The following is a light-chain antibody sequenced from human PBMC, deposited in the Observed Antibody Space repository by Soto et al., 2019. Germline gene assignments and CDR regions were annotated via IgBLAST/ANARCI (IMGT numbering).Light chain of an antibody. CDR2: GAS. Sequence: EIVMTQSPAILSVSPGDRATLSCRAGQSVRTKLAWYQQKPGQAPRLLIYGASSRATGIPARFSGSGSGTEFTLTISSLQSEDFAVYYCQQYNNWPQTSGQGTKVDIK. V-gene: IGKV3D-15*01. CDR3: QQYNNWPQT. CDR1: QSVRTK. J-gene: IGKJ1*01.